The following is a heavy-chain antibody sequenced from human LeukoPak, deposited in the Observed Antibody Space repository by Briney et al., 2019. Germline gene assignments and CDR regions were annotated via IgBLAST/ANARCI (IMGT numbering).Heavy chain of an antibody. CDR2: IWYDGSNK. D-gene: IGHD7-27*01. V-gene: IGHV3-33*01. CDR3: ARDEANWRFDY. Sequence: GGSLRLSCAASGCTFSSYGMHWVRQAPGKGLEWVAVIWYDGSNKYYADSVKGRFTISRDNSKNTLYLQMNSLRAEDTAVYYCARDEANWRFDYWGQGTLVTVSS. J-gene: IGHJ4*02. CDR1: GCTFSSYG.